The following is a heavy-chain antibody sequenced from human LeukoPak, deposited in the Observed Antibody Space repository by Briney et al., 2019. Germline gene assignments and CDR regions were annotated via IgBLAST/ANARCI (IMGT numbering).Heavy chain of an antibody. CDR3: ARRWELPFAFDI. CDR1: GGSFSGYY. J-gene: IGHJ3*02. Sequence: SETLSLTCAVYGGSFSGYYWNWIRQPPGKGLEWIGEINHSGSTKYNPSLKSRVTISVDTSKNQFSLKLNSVTAADTAVYYCARRWELPFAFDIWGRGTVVTVSS. D-gene: IGHD1-26*01. CDR2: INHSGST. V-gene: IGHV4-34*01.